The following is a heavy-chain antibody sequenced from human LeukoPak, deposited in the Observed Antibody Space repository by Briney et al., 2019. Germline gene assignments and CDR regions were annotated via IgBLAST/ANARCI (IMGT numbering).Heavy chain of an antibody. J-gene: IGHJ6*02. CDR3: ARGGDGYNYWGLDYYYGMDV. V-gene: IGHV3-53*01. Sequence: GGSLRLSCAASGFTVSSNYMSWVRQAPGKGLEWVSVIYSGGSTYYADSVKGRFTISRDNSKNTLYLQMNSLRAEDTAVYYCARGGDGYNYWGLDYYYGMDVWGQGTTVTVSS. D-gene: IGHD5-24*01. CDR1: GFTVSSNY. CDR2: IYSGGST.